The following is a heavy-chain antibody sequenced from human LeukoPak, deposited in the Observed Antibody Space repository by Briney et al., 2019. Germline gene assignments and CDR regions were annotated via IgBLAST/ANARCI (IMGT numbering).Heavy chain of an antibody. Sequence: PGGSLRLSCAAPGFIFSKYAMSWVRQAPGKGLEWVAIIGGSGDSTNYADSVKGRFTISRDNFKSTLYLQIDSLTVEDTAIYYCAKHTYCSGGSCYHFDQWGQGTLVTVSS. D-gene: IGHD2-15*01. CDR2: IGGSGDST. CDR1: GFIFSKYA. J-gene: IGHJ4*02. V-gene: IGHV3-23*01. CDR3: AKHTYCSGGSCYHFDQ.